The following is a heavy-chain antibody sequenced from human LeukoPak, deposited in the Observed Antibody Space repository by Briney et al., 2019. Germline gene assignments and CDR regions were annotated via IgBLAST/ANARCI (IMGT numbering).Heavy chain of an antibody. J-gene: IGHJ4*02. CDR1: GGSFSGYY. CDR2: INHSGST. D-gene: IGHD2-2*01. V-gene: IGHV4-34*01. CDR3: ARSAWYCSSTSCYLDY. Sequence: SETLSLTCAVYGGSFSGYYWSWIRQPPGRGLEWIGEINHSGSTNYNPSLKSRVTISVDTSKNQFSLKLSSVTAADTAVYYCARSAWYCSSTSCYLDYLGQGTLVTVSS.